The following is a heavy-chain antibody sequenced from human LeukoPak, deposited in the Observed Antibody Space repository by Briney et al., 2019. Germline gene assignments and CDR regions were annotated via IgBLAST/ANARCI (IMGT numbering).Heavy chain of an antibody. CDR2: ISGSGGST. CDR3: AKLGGPYDFWSGSFFDY. V-gene: IGHV3-23*01. D-gene: IGHD3-3*01. CDR1: GFTFSSYA. Sequence: GGSLRLSCAASGFTFSSYAMSWVRKAPGKGLEWVSAISGSGGSTYYADSVKGRFTISRDNSKNTLYLQMNSLRAEDTAVYYCAKLGGPYDFWSGSFFDYWGQGTLVTVSS. J-gene: IGHJ4*02.